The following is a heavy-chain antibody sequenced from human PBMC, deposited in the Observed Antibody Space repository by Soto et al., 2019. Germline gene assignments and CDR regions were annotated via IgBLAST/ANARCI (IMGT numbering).Heavy chain of an antibody. Sequence: QVQLVQSGAEVKKPGSSVNVSCKASGGTFRSYAISGVRQAPGQGLEWMGGIISIFGPANYAQKFQGSVTITADEATSTAYMELSSLRSEDTAVYYCERDLRVGTVSGTKPSCMDVWGQGTTVTVSS. CDR3: ERDLRVGTVSGTKPSCMDV. CDR1: GGTFRSYA. D-gene: IGHD6-19*01. J-gene: IGHJ6*02. V-gene: IGHV1-69*12. CDR2: IISIFGPA.